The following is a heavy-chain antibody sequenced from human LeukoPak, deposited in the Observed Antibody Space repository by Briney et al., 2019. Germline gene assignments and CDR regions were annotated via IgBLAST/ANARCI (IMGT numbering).Heavy chain of an antibody. D-gene: IGHD2-15*01. CDR1: GGSISSGDYY. V-gene: IGHV4-30-4*08. CDR2: IYYSGST. Sequence: TSQTLSLTCTVSGGSISSGDYYWSWIRQPPGKGLEWIGYIYYSGSTYYNPSLKGRVTISVDTSKNQFSLKLSSVTAADAAVYYCARNYCSGGSCYPHDAFDIRGQGTMVTVSS. CDR3: ARNYCSGGSCYPHDAFDI. J-gene: IGHJ3*02.